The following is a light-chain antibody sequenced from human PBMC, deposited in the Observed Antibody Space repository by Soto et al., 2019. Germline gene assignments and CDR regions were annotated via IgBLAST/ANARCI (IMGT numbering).Light chain of an antibody. V-gene: IGLV2-11*01. Sequence: QSALAQPRSVSGSPGQSVTISCTGTRNDVGGLNYVSWYQQHPGKAPKLMIYDVSSRPSGVPDRFSGSKSGNTASLTISGLQAEDEADYYCCSYAGAYTLGVFGGGTKLTVL. J-gene: IGLJ2*01. CDR1: RNDVGGLNY. CDR3: CSYAGAYTLGV. CDR2: DVS.